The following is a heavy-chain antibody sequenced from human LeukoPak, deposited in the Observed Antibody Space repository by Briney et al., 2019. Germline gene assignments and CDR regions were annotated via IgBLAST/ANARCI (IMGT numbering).Heavy chain of an antibody. CDR1: GFTDSSNY. J-gene: IGHJ4*02. CDR3: AKALTFYSGSYDY. CDR2: ISYDGSNK. D-gene: IGHD1-26*01. Sequence: EGSLRLSCAVSGFTDSSNYMTWVRQAPGKGLEWVAVISYDGSNKYYADSVKGRFTISRDNSKNTLYLQMNSLRAEDTAVYYCAKALTFYSGSYDYWGQGTLVTVSS. V-gene: IGHV3-30*18.